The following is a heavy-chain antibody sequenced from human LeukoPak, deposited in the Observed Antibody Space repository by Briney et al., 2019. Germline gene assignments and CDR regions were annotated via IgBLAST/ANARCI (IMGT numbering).Heavy chain of an antibody. Sequence: GRSLRLSCAASGFTFSSYGMHWVRQAPGKGLEWVAFIRYDGSNKYYADSVKGRFTISRDNSKNTLYLQMNSLRAEDTAVYYCAIETVAGTGGFDPWGQGTLVTVSS. D-gene: IGHD6-19*01. CDR3: AIETVAGTGGFDP. V-gene: IGHV3-30*02. CDR2: IRYDGSNK. J-gene: IGHJ5*02. CDR1: GFTFSSYG.